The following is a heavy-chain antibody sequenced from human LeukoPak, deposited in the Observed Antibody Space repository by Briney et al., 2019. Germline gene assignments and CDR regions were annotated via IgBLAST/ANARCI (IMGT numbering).Heavy chain of an antibody. D-gene: IGHD6-6*01. V-gene: IGHV4-39*01. Sequence: SETLSLTCTVSGGSISSSSYYWGWIRQPPGKGLEWIGSIYYSGCTYYNPSLKSRVTISVDTSKNQFSLKLSSVTAADTAVYYCARPGLAPFSSFDPWGQGTLVTVSS. CDR1: GGSISSSSYY. J-gene: IGHJ5*02. CDR2: IYYSGCT. CDR3: ARPGLAPFSSFDP.